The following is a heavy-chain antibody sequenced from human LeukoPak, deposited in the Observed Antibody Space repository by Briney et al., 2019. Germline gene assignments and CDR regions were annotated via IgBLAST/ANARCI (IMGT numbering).Heavy chain of an antibody. J-gene: IGHJ6*03. D-gene: IGHD3-10*01. Sequence: PGGSLRLSCAASGFTFSSYAMSWVRQAPGKGLEWVSAISGSGGSTYYADSVKGRFTISRDNSKNTLYLQMNSLRAEDTAVYYCARDSTTMVRGVIIADYYYYIDVWGKGTTVTISS. V-gene: IGHV3-23*01. CDR3: ARDSTTMVRGVIIADYYYYIDV. CDR2: ISGSGGST. CDR1: GFTFSSYA.